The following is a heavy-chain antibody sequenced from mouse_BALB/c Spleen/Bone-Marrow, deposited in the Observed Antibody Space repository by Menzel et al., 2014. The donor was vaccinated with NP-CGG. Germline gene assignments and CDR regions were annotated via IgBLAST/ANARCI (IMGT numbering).Heavy chain of an antibody. J-gene: IGHJ2*01. CDR2: IRNKANGYTT. Sequence: EVKLMESGGGLVQPGGSLRLSCATSGFTFSDYYMSWVRQPPGKALEWLGFIRNKANGYTTEYSASVKGRFTISRDNSQSILYLQMNTLRAEDSATYYCARDMGLLRFDYWGQGTTRTVSS. D-gene: IGHD1-1*01. CDR1: GFTFSDYY. CDR3: ARDMGLLRFDY. V-gene: IGHV7-3*02.